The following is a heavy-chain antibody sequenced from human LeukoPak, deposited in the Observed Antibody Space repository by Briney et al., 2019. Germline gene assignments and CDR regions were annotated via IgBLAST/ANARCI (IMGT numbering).Heavy chain of an antibody. D-gene: IGHD6-13*01. CDR2: IKQDGSEK. V-gene: IGHV3-7*01. Sequence: GGSLRLSCAVSGFSVSGYWMTWVRQAPGKGLEWVANIKQDGSEKSYVDSMKGRFTISRDNAENSLFLQMNSLRVEDTAVYYCAREWQGGIAAAGTRIEGDYWGQGTLVAVSS. CDR1: GFSVSGYW. CDR3: AREWQGGIAAAGTRIEGDY. J-gene: IGHJ4*02.